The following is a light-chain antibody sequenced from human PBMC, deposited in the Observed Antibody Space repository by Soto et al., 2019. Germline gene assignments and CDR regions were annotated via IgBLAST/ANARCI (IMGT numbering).Light chain of an antibody. J-gene: IGLJ1*01. CDR3: SSYTSTSTYV. Sequence: QPVLTQPPSVSGSHGQSITISCTGTSSDVGSYNRVSWYQQPPGTAPKLMIYEVSNRPSGVPDRFSGSKSGNTASLTISGLQAEDEADYYCSSYTSTSTYVFGTGTKLTVL. CDR1: SSDVGSYNR. V-gene: IGLV2-18*02. CDR2: EVS.